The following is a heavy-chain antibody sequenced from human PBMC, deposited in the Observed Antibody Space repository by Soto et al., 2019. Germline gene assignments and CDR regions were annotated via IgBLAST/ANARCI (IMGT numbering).Heavy chain of an antibody. CDR1: GGSFRGYY. J-gene: IGHJ2*01. CDR2: INDRGSI. V-gene: IGHV4-34*01. Sequence: QVQLQQWGAGPLRPLETLSLTCGVSGGSFRGYYWAWIRQSPGKGLEWIGEINDRGSINYNPSLKSLISITVDSSKTLYPLNLRFVTAADTAVYYCAKESRDILSGPPWVWYFDLGGRGTLVTVSS. D-gene: IGHD3-9*01. CDR3: AKESRDILSGPPWVWYFDL.